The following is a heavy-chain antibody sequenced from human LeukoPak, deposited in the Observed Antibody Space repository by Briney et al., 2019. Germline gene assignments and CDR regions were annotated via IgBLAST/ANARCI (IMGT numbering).Heavy chain of an antibody. J-gene: IGHJ6*02. Sequence: PGGSLRLSCAASGFTFSSYGMHWVRQAPGKGLEWVAFIRYDGSNKYYADSVKGRFTISRDNSKNTLYLQMSSLRAEDTAVYYCAKDLGRIQRYYYYYGMDVWGQGTTVTVSS. CDR3: AKDLGRIQRYYYYYGMDV. CDR1: GFTFSSYG. D-gene: IGHD5-18*01. CDR2: IRYDGSNK. V-gene: IGHV3-30*02.